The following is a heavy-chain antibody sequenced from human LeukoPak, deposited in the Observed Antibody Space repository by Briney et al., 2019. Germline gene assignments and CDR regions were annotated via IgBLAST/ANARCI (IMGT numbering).Heavy chain of an antibody. CDR1: GYTFTGYY. CDR2: INPNSSVT. J-gene: IGHJ4*02. CDR3: ARERGGNSPFDS. Sequence: ASVKVSCKTSGYTFTGYYMHWVRQAPGQGLEWMGWINPNSSVTNYAQRFQGRATMTRDTSISAAYMELRWLTSDDTAVYYCARERGGNSPFDSWGQGTLVTVSS. V-gene: IGHV1-2*02. D-gene: IGHD4-23*01.